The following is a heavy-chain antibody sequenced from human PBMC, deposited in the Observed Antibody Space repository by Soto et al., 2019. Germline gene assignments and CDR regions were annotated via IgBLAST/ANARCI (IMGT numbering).Heavy chain of an antibody. V-gene: IGHV1-8*01. J-gene: IGHJ4*02. CDR3: GNESHRNRHAY. Sequence: ASVKVSCKASGYTFINFDINWVRQAPGRGLEWMGWMNPNNHNTRSAQNLQGRVTMTRDTSTSTAYMELRSLRSDDTAVYYCGNESHRNRHAYRGQGT. CDR1: GYTFINFD. CDR2: MNPNNHNT.